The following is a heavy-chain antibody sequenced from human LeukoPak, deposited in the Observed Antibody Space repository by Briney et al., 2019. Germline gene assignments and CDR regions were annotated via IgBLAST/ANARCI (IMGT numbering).Heavy chain of an antibody. J-gene: IGHJ4*02. V-gene: IGHV3-33*01. Sequence: GGSLRLSCAASGFTFSSYGMHWVRQAPGKGLEWVAVIWYDGSNKYYADSVKGRFTISRDNAKNSLYLQMNSLRAEDTAVYYCAGDLNEGITGPRGYWGQGTLVTVSS. D-gene: IGHD1-20*01. CDR2: IWYDGSNK. CDR1: GFTFSSYG. CDR3: AGDLNEGITGPRGY.